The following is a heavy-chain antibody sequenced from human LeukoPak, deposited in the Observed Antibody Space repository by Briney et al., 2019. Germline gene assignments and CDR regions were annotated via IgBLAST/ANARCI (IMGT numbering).Heavy chain of an antibody. CDR2: ISNNGRAT. V-gene: IGHV3-23*01. Sequence: GGSLRLSCVASGFTFSSYSMHWVRQAPGEGLEWLSGISNNGRATDYADSIKGQFTISRDNSKNTVFLQMNSLRAEDTAEYFCAHQVPPNDEYFDHWGQGTLVTVSS. CDR3: AHQVPPNDEYFDH. CDR1: GFTFSSYS. J-gene: IGHJ1*01.